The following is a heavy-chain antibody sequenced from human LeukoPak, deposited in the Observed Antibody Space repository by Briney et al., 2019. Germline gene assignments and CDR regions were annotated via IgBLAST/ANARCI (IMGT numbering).Heavy chain of an antibody. J-gene: IGHJ4*02. CDR3: ARGYGDYGKYYFDS. D-gene: IGHD4-17*01. V-gene: IGHV3-21*01. CDR2: ISSGSGYI. CDR1: GFTFSTYP. Sequence: GGSLRLSSAASGFTFSTYPMNWARQAPGKGLEWVSSISSGSGYIYYADSVKGRFTISRDNAKNSLYLQMNSLRAEDTAVYYCARGYGDYGKYYFDSWGQGTLVTVSS.